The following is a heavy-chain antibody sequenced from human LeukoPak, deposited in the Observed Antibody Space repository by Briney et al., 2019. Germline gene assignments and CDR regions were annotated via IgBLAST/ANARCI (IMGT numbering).Heavy chain of an antibody. CDR2: ISSSSSYI. V-gene: IGHV3-21*01. J-gene: IGHJ5*02. CDR1: GFTFSSCS. Sequence: GGSLRLSCAASGFTFSSCSMNWVRQAPGKGLEWVSSISSSSSYIYYADSVKGRFTISRDNARNSLYLQMNSLRAEDAAAYYCARGVEGCSTTSSYLWFDPWGQGTLVTVSS. CDR3: ARGVEGCSTTSSYLWFDP. D-gene: IGHD2-2*01.